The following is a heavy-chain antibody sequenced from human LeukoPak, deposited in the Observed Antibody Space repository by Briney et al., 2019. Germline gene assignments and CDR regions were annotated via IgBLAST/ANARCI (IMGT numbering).Heavy chain of an antibody. J-gene: IGHJ4*02. Sequence: PGGSLRLSCAASGFTFSSYAMSWVRQAPGKGLEWVSTISGSGGNTYYAGSVKGRFTISRDNSKNTLYLQMNSLRAEDTAVYYCARDLVGAVDYWGQGTLVTVSS. CDR2: ISGSGGNT. CDR1: GFTFSSYA. V-gene: IGHV3-23*01. CDR3: ARDLVGAVDY. D-gene: IGHD1-26*01.